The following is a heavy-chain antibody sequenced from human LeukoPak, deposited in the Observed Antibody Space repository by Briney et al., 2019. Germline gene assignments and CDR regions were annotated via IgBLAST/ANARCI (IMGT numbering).Heavy chain of an antibody. Sequence: SETLSLTCAVSDGSLSGYYWSWIRQPPGKGLEWVGEINQSGRANYNPSLMGRLSMSVDTLKDQISLNLRSVTAADTAVYYCARDVRGVMYYMGVWGNGTTVTVSS. V-gene: IGHV4-34*01. CDR2: INQSGRA. D-gene: IGHD3-10*02. J-gene: IGHJ6*03. CDR3: ARDVRGVMYYMGV. CDR1: DGSLSGYY.